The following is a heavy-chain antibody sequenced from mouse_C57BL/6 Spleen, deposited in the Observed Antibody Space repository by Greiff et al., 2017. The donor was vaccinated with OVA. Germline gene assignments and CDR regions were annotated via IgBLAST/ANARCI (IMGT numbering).Heavy chain of an antibody. Sequence: EVQLQQSGGGLVKPGGSLKLSCAASGFTFSDYGMHWVRQAPEKGLEWVAYISSGSSTIYYADTVKGRFTISRDNAKNTLFLQMTSLRSEDTAMYYCARWTTVVANAMDYWGQGTSVTVSS. J-gene: IGHJ4*01. CDR1: GFTFSDYG. V-gene: IGHV5-17*01. CDR2: ISSGSSTI. CDR3: ARWTTVVANAMDY. D-gene: IGHD1-1*01.